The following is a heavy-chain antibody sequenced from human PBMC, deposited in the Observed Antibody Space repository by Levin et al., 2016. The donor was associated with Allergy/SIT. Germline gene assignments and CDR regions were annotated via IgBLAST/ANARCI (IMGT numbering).Heavy chain of an antibody. J-gene: IGHJ4*02. CDR3: ARDYLHYDSSGYYSTVAD. V-gene: IGHV3-7*01. Sequence: GGSLRLSCAASGFTFSSYSMSWVRQAPGKGLEWVASIKQDGGEKYYVDSVKGRFTISRDNANNSLYLQMNSLRAEDTAVYYCARDYLHYDSSGYYSTVADWGQGTLVTVSS. CDR1: GFTFSSYS. CDR2: IKQDGGEK. D-gene: IGHD3-22*01.